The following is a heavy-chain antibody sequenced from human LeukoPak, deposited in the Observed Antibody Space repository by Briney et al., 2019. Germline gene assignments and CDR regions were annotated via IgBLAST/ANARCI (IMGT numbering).Heavy chain of an antibody. J-gene: IGHJ6*02. D-gene: IGHD6-19*01. CDR2: ISGSGSST. CDR3: ARDSEQWPPQMDV. CDR1: GFTFSSYA. V-gene: IGHV3-23*01. Sequence: GGSLRLSCAASGFTFSSYAMSWVRQAPGKGLEWVSAISGSGSSTYYADSVKGRFTISRDNAKNSLYLQMNSLRAEDTAVYYCARDSEQWPPQMDVWGQGTTVTVSS.